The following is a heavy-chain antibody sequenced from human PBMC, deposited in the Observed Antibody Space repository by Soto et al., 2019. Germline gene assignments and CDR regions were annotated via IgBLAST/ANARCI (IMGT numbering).Heavy chain of an antibody. J-gene: IGHJ4*02. D-gene: IGHD3-3*01. CDR3: ARAPVYDFWSGYYRGVYDY. CDR2: INHSGST. V-gene: IGHV4-34*01. CDR1: GGSFSGYY. Sequence: SETLSLTCAVYGGSFSGYYWSWIRQPPGKGLEWIGEINHSGSTNYNPSLKSRVTISVDTSKNQFSLKLSSVTAADTAVYYCARAPVYDFWSGYYRGVYDYWGQGT.